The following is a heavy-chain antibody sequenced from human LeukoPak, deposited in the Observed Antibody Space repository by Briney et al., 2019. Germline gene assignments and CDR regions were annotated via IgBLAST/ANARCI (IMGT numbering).Heavy chain of an antibody. D-gene: IGHD4-17*01. CDR1: RFTFSSYA. CDR3: AKDRFGDYDPDYFDY. J-gene: IGHJ4*02. V-gene: IGHV3-30-3*01. Sequence: PGRSLRLSCAASRFTFSSYAMHWVRQAPGKGLEWVTIISYDGSNKYYADSVKGRFTISRDNSKNTLYLQMNSLRAEDTAVYYCAKDRFGDYDPDYFDYWGQGTLVTVSS. CDR2: ISYDGSNK.